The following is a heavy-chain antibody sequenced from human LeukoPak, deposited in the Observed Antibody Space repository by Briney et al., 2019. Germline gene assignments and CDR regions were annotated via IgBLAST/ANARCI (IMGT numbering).Heavy chain of an antibody. Sequence: ASVKVSCKASGYTFTSYGISWVRQAPGQGPEWMGWISAYNGNTNYAQKLQGRVTMTTDTSTSTAYMELRSLRSDDTAVYYCARHFRTVTTLYYFDYWGQGALVTVSS. CDR2: ISAYNGNT. V-gene: IGHV1-18*01. CDR1: GYTFTSYG. CDR3: ARHFRTVTTLYYFDY. J-gene: IGHJ4*02. D-gene: IGHD4-17*01.